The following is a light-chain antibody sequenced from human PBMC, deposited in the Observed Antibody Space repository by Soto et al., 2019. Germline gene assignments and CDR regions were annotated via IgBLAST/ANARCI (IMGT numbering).Light chain of an antibody. CDR3: QQYDSSTWT. CDR2: GAS. CDR1: QSVSSSQ. V-gene: IGKV3-20*01. Sequence: EIERPQSPATRSVSPGESATISCRASQSVSSSQLAWSPKKPGQAPRLLIYGASSRATGIPDRFSGSGSGTDFNLTISRLETEESAVYYCQQYDSSTWTCGQGTKGDVK. J-gene: IGKJ1*01.